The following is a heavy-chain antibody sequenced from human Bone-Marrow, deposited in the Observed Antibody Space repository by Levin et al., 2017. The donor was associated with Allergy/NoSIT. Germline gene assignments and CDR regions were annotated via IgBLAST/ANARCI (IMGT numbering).Heavy chain of an antibody. CDR3: ARDFGAGNYFDN. Sequence: SGGSLRLSCAASGFTFSDYYMRWIRQAPGKGLEWVSYISSSGTTIHYADSVKGRFTISRDNAKNSLYLQMNSLRAEDTAVYYCARDFGAGNYFDNWGRGTLVTVSS. CDR2: ISSSGTTI. V-gene: IGHV3-11*01. J-gene: IGHJ4*02. D-gene: IGHD3-10*01. CDR1: GFTFSDYY.